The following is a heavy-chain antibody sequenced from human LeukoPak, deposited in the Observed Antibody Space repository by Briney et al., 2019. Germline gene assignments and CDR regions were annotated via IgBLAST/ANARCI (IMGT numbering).Heavy chain of an antibody. J-gene: IGHJ4*02. V-gene: IGHV4-39*01. CDR3: ARLSGSGSYLFDY. CDR1: GGSISSSSYY. CDR2: IYYSGST. D-gene: IGHD3-10*01. Sequence: PSETLSLTCTVSGGSISSSSYYWGWIRQPPGKGLEWIGSIYYSGSTYYNPSLKSRVTISVDTSKNQFSLKLSSVTAADTAVYYCARLSGSGSYLFDYWGQGTLVTVSS.